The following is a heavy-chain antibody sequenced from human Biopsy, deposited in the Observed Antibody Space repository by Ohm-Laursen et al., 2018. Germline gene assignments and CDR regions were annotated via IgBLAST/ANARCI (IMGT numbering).Heavy chain of an antibody. J-gene: IGHJ2*01. D-gene: IGHD3-22*01. CDR1: GYSISSGYY. CDR2: IYHSGST. CDR3: ARDRGYYSDRTVPGYFDL. V-gene: IGHV4-38-2*02. Sequence: PSDTLSLTCAVSGYSISSGYYWGWIRQPPGKGLEWIGSIYHSGSTYYNPSLQSRVTISVDTSKNHFSLRLRSVTPADMAIYYCARDRGYYSDRTVPGYFDLWGRGTLVTVSS.